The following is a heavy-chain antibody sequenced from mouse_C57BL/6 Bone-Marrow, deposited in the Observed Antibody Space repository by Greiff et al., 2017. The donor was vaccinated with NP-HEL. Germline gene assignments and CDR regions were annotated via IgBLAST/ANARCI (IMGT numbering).Heavy chain of an antibody. V-gene: IGHV1-12*01. Sequence: QVQLQQSGAELVRPGASVKMSCKASGYTFTSYNMHWVKQTPRQGLEWIGAIYPGNGDTSYNQKFKGKATLTVDKSSSTAYMQLSSLTSEDSAVYFCARENYRSSYFLYYAMDYWGQGTSVTVFS. CDR3: ARENYRSSYFLYYAMDY. D-gene: IGHD1-1*01. CDR2: IYPGNGDT. J-gene: IGHJ4*01. CDR1: GYTFTSYN.